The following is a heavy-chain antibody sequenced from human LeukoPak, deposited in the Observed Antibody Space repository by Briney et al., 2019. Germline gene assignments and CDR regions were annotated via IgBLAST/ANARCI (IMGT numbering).Heavy chain of an antibody. CDR2: INPNSGGT. CDR3: ARDRRLELLSFYYYYGMDV. D-gene: IGHD1-7*01. CDR1: GYTFTGYY. Sequence: ASVKVSCKASGYTFTGYYMHWVRQAPGQGLEWMGWINPNSGGTNYAQKLQGRVTMTTDTSTSTAYMELRSLRSDDTAVYYCARDRRLELLSFYYYYGMDVWGQGTTVTVSS. J-gene: IGHJ6*02. V-gene: IGHV1-2*02.